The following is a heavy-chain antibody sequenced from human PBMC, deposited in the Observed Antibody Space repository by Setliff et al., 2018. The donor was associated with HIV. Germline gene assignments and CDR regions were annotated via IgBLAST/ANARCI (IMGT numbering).Heavy chain of an antibody. CDR3: TRKKTGQFGAFNM. D-gene: IGHD7-27*01. J-gene: IGHJ3*02. V-gene: IGHV4-34*01. CDR1: GDSFSGSY. Sequence: PSETLSLTCAVYGDSFSGSYWSWIRQSPGTGLEWIGEVNHKGGTNYNPSLKSRVVVSVDRSKNQFSLKLISVTAADTAVYYCTRKKTGQFGAFNMWGRGTLVT. CDR2: VNHKGGT.